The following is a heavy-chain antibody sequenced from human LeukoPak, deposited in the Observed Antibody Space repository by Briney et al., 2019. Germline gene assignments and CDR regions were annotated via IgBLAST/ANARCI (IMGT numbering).Heavy chain of an antibody. CDR1: VYTFTSYD. V-gene: IGHV1-8*01. CDR3: ARGPGYSSSWYFSWFDP. Sequence: GASVKVSCKASVYTFTSYDINWVRQATGQGLEWMGWMNPNSGNTGYAQKFQGRVTMTRNTSISTAYMELSSLRSEDTAVYYCARGPGYSSSWYFSWFDPWGQGTLVTVSS. CDR2: MNPNSGNT. D-gene: IGHD6-13*01. J-gene: IGHJ5*02.